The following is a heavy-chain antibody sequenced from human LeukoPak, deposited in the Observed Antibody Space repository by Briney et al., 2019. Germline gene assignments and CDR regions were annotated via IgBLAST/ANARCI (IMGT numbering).Heavy chain of an antibody. CDR1: GFTFSSYW. Sequence: GGPLRLSCAASGFTFSSYWMSWVRQAPGKGLGWVASIKQDGSEKYCVDSVKGRFTISRDNANNSLYLQMNSLRADDTAVYYCARDIGLRKAAPPGWFDPWGQGALVTVSS. CDR3: ARDIGLRKAAPPGWFDP. CDR2: IKQDGSEK. D-gene: IGHD6-6*01. V-gene: IGHV3-7*01. J-gene: IGHJ5*02.